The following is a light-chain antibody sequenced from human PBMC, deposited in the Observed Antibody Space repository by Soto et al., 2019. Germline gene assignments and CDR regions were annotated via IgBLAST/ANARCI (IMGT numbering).Light chain of an antibody. CDR1: KSIVYNDGNTH. CDR3: TQGPHWPRT. J-gene: IGKJ1*01. V-gene: IGKV2-30*01. CDR2: RVS. Sequence: DVVLTQSPLSLHVNFGQPASISCRSSKSIVYNDGNTHLSWVQQRPGLSPRRLIYRVSSRDSGVPDRFSGSGSGADFTLEISSGEAVEVGIYFGTQGPHWPRTFGQGTKVEIE.